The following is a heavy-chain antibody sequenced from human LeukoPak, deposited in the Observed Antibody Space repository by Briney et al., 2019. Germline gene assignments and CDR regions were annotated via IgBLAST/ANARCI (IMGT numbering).Heavy chain of an antibody. CDR3: ARDGAATVAGYAFDI. V-gene: IGHV4-4*02. Sequence: PSGTLSLTCAVSGGSISTTDWWSWVRQPPGKGLEWIGQIYHGGSTNYNPSLKSRVTISVDKSKNQFSLKLISLTAADTAVYYCARDGAATVAGYAFDILGQGTMVTVSS. D-gene: IGHD6-19*01. J-gene: IGHJ3*02. CDR1: GGSISTTDW. CDR2: IYHGGST.